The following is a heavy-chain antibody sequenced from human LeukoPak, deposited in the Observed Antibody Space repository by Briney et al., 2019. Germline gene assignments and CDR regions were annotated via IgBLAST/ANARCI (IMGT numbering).Heavy chain of an antibody. CDR2: INPNSGGT. J-gene: IGHJ5*02. Sequence: GASVKVSCKASGYTFTGDYMHWVRQGPGQGLEWMGWINPNSGGTNYAQKFQGRVTMTRDTSISTAYMELSRLRSDDTAVYYCARENPLSFMVRGVILWFDPWGQGTLVTVSS. V-gene: IGHV1-2*02. CDR1: GYTFTGDY. D-gene: IGHD3-10*01. CDR3: ARENPLSFMVRGVILWFDP.